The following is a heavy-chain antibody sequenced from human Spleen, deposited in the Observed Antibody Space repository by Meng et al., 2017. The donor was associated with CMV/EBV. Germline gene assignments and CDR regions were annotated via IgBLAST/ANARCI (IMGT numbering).Heavy chain of an antibody. V-gene: IGHV4-34*01. CDR3: ARARFDY. CDR2: INHSGST. J-gene: IGHJ4*02. Sequence: ESLKISCAASGLTFSNYAMNWIRQPPGKGLEWIGEINHSGSTNYNPSLKSRVTISVDTSKNQFSLKLSSVTAADTAVYYCARARFDYWGQGTLVTVSS. CDR1: GLTFSNYA.